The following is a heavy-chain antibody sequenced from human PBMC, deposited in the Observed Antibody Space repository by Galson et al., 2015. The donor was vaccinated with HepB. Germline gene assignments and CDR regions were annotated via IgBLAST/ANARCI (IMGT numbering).Heavy chain of an antibody. D-gene: IGHD3-3*01. CDR2: INHSGST. Sequence: ETLSLTCAVYGGSFSGYYWSWIRQPPGKGLEWIGEINHSGSTNYTPSLKSRVTISVDTSKNQFSLKLSSVTAADTAVYYCARVRFLEWLYPSINWFDPWGQGTLVTVSS. V-gene: IGHV4-34*01. J-gene: IGHJ5*02. CDR3: ARVRFLEWLYPSINWFDP. CDR1: GGSFSGYY.